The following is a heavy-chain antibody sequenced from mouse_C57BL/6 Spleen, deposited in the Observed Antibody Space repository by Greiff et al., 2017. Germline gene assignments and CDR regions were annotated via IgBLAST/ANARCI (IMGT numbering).Heavy chain of an antibody. CDR2: IYPGDGDT. Sequence: QVQLQQSGAELVKPGASVKISCKASGYAFSSYWMNWVKQRPGKGLEWIGQIYPGDGDTNYNGKFKGKATLTAAKSSSPAYMHLSSLTSEDSAVYFCARRGDYDEEGAMGYWGQGTSVTVSS. CDR3: ARRGDYDEEGAMGY. D-gene: IGHD2-4*01. CDR1: GYAFSSYW. J-gene: IGHJ4*01. V-gene: IGHV1-80*01.